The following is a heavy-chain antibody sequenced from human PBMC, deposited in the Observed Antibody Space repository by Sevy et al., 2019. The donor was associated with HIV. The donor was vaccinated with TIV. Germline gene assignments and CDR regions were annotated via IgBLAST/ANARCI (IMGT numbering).Heavy chain of an antibody. CDR3: VRDWGGGATPYFDY. J-gene: IGHJ4*02. V-gene: IGHV3-33*01. CDR1: GFTFNNYG. Sequence: GGSLRLSCTVSGFTFNNYGMHWVRQTPGRGLEWVSGLWYDGTNKFYADSVQGRFTISRDNTMNTLYLQMDSLRVDDTAVYYCVRDWGGGATPYFDYWGQGALVIVSS. CDR2: LWYDGTNK. D-gene: IGHD3-16*01.